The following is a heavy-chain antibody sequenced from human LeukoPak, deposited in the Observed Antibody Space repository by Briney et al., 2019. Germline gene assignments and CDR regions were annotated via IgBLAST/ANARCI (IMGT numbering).Heavy chain of an antibody. CDR1: GGSISSSSYY. CDR2: IYYSGST. J-gene: IGHJ4*02. D-gene: IGHD3-22*01. V-gene: IGHV4-39*01. CDR3: AVGTRDYYDSSGPLGTFDY. Sequence: SETLSLTCTVSGGSISSSSYYWGWIRQPPGKGLEWIGSIYYSGSTYYNPSLKSRVTISVDTSKNQFSLKLSSVTAADTAVYYCAVGTRDYYDSSGPLGTFDYWGQGTLVTVSS.